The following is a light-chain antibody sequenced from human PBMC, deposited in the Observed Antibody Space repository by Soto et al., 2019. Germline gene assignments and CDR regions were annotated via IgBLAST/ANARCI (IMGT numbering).Light chain of an antibody. CDR3: GTWDSSLSAGV. J-gene: IGLJ2*01. Sequence: QPPSVSAAPGQKVTISCSGSSSNIGNNYVSWYQQLPGTAPKLLIYDNNKRPSGIPDRFSGSKSGTSATLGITGLQTGDEADYYCGTWDSSLSAGVFGGGTQLTVL. CDR2: DNN. V-gene: IGLV1-51*01. CDR1: SSNIGNNY.